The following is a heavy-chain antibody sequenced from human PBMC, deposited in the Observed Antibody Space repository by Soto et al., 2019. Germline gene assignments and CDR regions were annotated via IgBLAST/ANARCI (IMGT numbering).Heavy chain of an antibody. J-gene: IGHJ4*02. V-gene: IGHV1-46*03. CDR2: INTSGGST. CDR3: AIVSPSTVHIDY. CDR1: GYTFTSYY. D-gene: IGHD4-17*01. Sequence: ASVKVSCKASGYTFTSYYMHWVRQAPGQGLKGMGIINTSGGSTSYAQKFQGRVTMTRDTYTSTVYMELSSLRSEDTAVYYCAIVSPSTVHIDYWGQGTLVTVSS.